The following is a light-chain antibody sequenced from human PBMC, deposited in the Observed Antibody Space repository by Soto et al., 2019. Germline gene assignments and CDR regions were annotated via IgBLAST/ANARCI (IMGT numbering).Light chain of an antibody. CDR3: QQSYSTLALT. J-gene: IGKJ4*01. Sequence: DIQMTQSPSSLSASVGDRVTITCRASQAIANYLAWYQQKSGKVPKLLIYAASTLQSGVPSRFSGSGSGTDFTLTISSLQPEDVATYYCQQSYSTLALTFGGGTKVEIK. CDR1: QAIANY. V-gene: IGKV1-27*01. CDR2: AAS.